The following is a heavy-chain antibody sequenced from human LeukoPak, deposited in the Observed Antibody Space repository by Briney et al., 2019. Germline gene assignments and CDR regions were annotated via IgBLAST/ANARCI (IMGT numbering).Heavy chain of an antibody. CDR2: ISYDGSTK. CDR1: GFTFSSYA. CDR3: ARGDCGDYPTGLDY. J-gene: IGHJ4*02. V-gene: IGHV3-30-3*01. Sequence: GGSLRLSCAASGFTFSSYAMHWVRQAPGKGLEWVAVISYDGSTKYYADSVKGRFTISRDNSKNTLYLQMTSVRAEDTAVYYCARGDCGDYPTGLDYWGQGTLVTVSS. D-gene: IGHD4-17*01.